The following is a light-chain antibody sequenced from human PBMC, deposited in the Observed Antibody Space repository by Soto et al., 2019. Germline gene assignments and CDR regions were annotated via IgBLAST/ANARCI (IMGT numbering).Light chain of an antibody. CDR3: ETWDSNTHTV. V-gene: IGLV4-60*02. J-gene: IGLJ3*02. CDR1: SGHSSYI. Sequence: QPVLTQSSSASASLGSSVKLTCTLSSGHSSYIIAWHQQQPGKAPRYLMKLEGSGSYNKGSGVPDRFSGSSSGADRYLTISNLQFEDDADYYCETWDSNTHTVFGGGTKATVL. CDR2: LEGSGSY.